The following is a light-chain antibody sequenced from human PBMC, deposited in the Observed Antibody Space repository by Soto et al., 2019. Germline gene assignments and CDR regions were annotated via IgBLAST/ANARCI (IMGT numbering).Light chain of an antibody. CDR1: QSVSSY. Sequence: EIVLTQSPATLSLSPGERATLSCRASQSVSSYLAWYQQKPGQAPRLLIYDASTRATGIPARFSGSGSGTDFTLTISILEHEDFAVYYCQQRSNWPITFGQGTRLEIK. V-gene: IGKV3-11*01. J-gene: IGKJ5*01. CDR2: DAS. CDR3: QQRSNWPIT.